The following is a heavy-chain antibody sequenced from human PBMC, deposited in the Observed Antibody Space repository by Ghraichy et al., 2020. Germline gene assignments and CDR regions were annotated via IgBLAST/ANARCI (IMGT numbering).Heavy chain of an antibody. J-gene: IGHJ6*03. Sequence: GGSLRLSCAASGFAVSSNYMTWVRQAPGKGLEWVSVIYSGGTTYYADSVKGRCTISRANSKNTLYLQMNSLGAEDTSGYYCARGGGAPPDHYFSHGGCGVAMDVWGKGTTVTVSS. CDR2: IYSGGTT. V-gene: IGHV3-66*02. D-gene: IGHD2-15*01. CDR3: ARGGGAPPDHYFSHGGCGVAMDV. CDR1: GFAVSSNY.